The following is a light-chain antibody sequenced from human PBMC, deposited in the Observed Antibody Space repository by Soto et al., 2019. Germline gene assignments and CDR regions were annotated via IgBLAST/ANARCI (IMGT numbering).Light chain of an antibody. CDR3: SSYTSSGTWV. Sequence: QSALTQPASVSGSPGQSTTIYCSGTISDVGGNNYVSWYQHHPGKAPKVIIYEVRKWPSGVSNRFSGSKSGNTASLTISGLQAEDEADYYCSSYTSSGTWVFGGGTKVTVL. V-gene: IGLV2-14*01. CDR1: ISDVGGNNY. J-gene: IGLJ3*02. CDR2: EVR.